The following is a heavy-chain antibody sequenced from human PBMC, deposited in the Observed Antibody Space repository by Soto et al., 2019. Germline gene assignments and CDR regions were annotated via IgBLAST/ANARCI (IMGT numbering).Heavy chain of an antibody. CDR3: ARGITLPTPLDY. J-gene: IGHJ4*02. CDR2: INAGNGNT. CDR1: GYTFTSCA. D-gene: IGHD1-20*01. Sequence: ASVKVSCKASGYTFTSCAMHWVRQAPGQRLEWMGWINAGNGNTKYSQKFQGRVTITRDTSASTAYMELSSLRSEDTAVYYCARGITLPTPLDYWGQGTLVTVS. V-gene: IGHV1-3*01.